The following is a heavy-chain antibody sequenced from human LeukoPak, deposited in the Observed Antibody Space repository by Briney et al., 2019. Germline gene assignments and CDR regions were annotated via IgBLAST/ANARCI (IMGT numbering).Heavy chain of an antibody. CDR1: GGSISSYY. Sequence: SETLSLTCTVSGGSISSYYWSWIRQPPGKGLEWIGYIYYSGSTNYNPSLKSRVTISVDTSKNQFSLKLSSVTAADTAVYYCARADYYGSGSYPDFDLWGRGTLVTVSS. D-gene: IGHD3-10*01. CDR2: IYYSGST. J-gene: IGHJ2*01. CDR3: ARADYYGSGSYPDFDL. V-gene: IGHV4-59*01.